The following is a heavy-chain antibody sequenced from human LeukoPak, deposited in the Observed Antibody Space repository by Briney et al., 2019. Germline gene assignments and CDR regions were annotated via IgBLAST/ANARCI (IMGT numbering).Heavy chain of an antibody. CDR2: IKEDGSER. V-gene: IGHV3-7*04. CDR3: ARYRGSGCFDP. J-gene: IGHJ5*02. D-gene: IGHD2-15*01. CDR1: GFIFSSYW. Sequence: GRSLRLFCAASGFIFSSYWMSWVRQAPGKGLAWVASIKEDGSERYYVDSVKGRFTISRDNAQNSLYLQMNSLRAEDTAVYYCARYRGSGCFDPWGQGTLVTVSS.